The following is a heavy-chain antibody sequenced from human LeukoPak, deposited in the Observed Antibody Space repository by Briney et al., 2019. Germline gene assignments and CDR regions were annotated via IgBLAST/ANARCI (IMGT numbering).Heavy chain of an antibody. Sequence: GAPVKVSCKASGYTFTSYDINWVRQAPGQGLEWMGWMNPNSGNTGYAQKFQGRVTMTRNTSISTAYMELSSLRSEDTAVYYCARPSSTGYYRPRYYYYMDVWGKGTTVTVSS. CDR2: MNPNSGNT. J-gene: IGHJ6*03. D-gene: IGHD3-9*01. V-gene: IGHV1-8*01. CDR3: ARPSSTGYYRPRYYYYMDV. CDR1: GYTFTSYD.